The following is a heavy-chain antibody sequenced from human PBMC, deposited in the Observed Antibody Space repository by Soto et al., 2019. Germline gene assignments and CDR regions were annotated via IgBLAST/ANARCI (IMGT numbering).Heavy chain of an antibody. J-gene: IGHJ6*02. V-gene: IGHV3-53*01. CDR1: GFTVSSNY. D-gene: IGHD6-13*01. CDR2: IYIAGST. CDR3: ARERQPLVGGQWYCMDV. Sequence: GGSLRLSCAASGFTVSSNYMSWVRQAPGKGLEWVSVIYIAGSTYYADSVKGRFTISRDNSKNTLYLQMKSLRAEDTAVYYCARERQPLVGGQWYCMDVWGQGTTVTAS.